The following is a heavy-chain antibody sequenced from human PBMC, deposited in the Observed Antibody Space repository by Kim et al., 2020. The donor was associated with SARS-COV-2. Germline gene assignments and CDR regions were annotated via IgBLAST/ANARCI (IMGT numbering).Heavy chain of an antibody. CDR3: ARGGRSINDGFDV. Sequence: GGSLRLSCGASEFTFSSHVMHWVRQAPGKGLEWVAVISYDGSNEYYADSVRGRFTISRDNSKSTLYVQMHSLRAEDTAVYYCARGGRSINDGFDVWGQGT. CDR1: EFTFSSHV. D-gene: IGHD3-3*02. CDR2: ISYDGSNE. V-gene: IGHV3-30*04. J-gene: IGHJ3*01.